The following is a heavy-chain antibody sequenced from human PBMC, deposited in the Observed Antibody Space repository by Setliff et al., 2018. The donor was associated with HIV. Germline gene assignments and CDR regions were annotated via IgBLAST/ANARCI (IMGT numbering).Heavy chain of an antibody. CDR2: IYYSGGT. Sequence: SETLSLTCTVSGGSINSYYWNWIRQPPGKGLEWIGYIYYSGGTNYNPSLKSRVTISVDTSKNQFSLSLTSLTARDTAVYFCARSKSDWFGSAFDIWGQGTLVTVSS. D-gene: IGHD3-10*01. CDR1: GGSINSYY. CDR3: ARSKSDWFGSAFDI. V-gene: IGHV4-59*08. J-gene: IGHJ3*02.